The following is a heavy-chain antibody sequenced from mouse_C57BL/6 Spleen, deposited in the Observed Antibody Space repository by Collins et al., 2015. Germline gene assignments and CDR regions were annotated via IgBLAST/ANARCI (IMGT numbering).Heavy chain of an antibody. CDR2: INSNGGST. D-gene: IGHD2-4*01. Sequence: EYMGTINSNGGSTYYPDSVKGRFTISRDNAKNTLYLQMSSLKSEDTAMYYCARDLGVMIIDYWGQGTTLTVSS. J-gene: IGHJ2*01. CDR3: ARDLGVMIIDY. V-gene: IGHV5-6-3*01.